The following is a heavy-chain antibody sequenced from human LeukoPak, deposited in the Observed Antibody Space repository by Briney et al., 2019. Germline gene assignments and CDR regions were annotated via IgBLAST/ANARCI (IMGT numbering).Heavy chain of an antibody. CDR1: GFTVSTNC. CDR2: INSDGSRT. D-gene: IGHD3-22*01. V-gene: IGHV3-74*01. CDR3: AREADPSYYDSSGPPDAFDI. Sequence: PGGSLRLSCAASGFTVSTNCMTWVRQAPGKGLEWVSRINSDGSRTSYADSVKGRFTISRDNAKNTLYLQMNSLRAEDTAVYYCAREADPSYYDSSGPPDAFDIWGQGTMVTVSS. J-gene: IGHJ3*02.